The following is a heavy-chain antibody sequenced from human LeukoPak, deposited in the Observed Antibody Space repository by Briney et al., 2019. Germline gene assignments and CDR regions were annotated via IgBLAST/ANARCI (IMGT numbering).Heavy chain of an antibody. CDR1: GGSFSGYY. D-gene: IGHD6-19*01. CDR3: ARRLPRWLVRPFDY. J-gene: IGHJ4*02. CDR2: INHSGST. Sequence: ETLSLTCAVYGGSFSGYYWSWIRQPPGKGLEWIGEINHSGSTNYNPSLKSRVTISVDTSKNQFSLKLSSVTAADTAVYYCARRLPRWLVRPFDYWGQGTLVTVSS. V-gene: IGHV4-34*01.